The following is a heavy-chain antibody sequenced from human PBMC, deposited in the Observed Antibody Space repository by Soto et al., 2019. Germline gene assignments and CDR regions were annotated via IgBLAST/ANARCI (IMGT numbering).Heavy chain of an antibody. CDR1: GFTFSSYA. D-gene: IGHD2-2*01. J-gene: IGHJ6*02. V-gene: IGHV3-23*01. Sequence: PGGSLRLSCAASGFTFSSYAMSWVRQAPGKGLEWVSAISGSGGSTYYADSVKGRFTISRDNSKNTLYLQMNSLRAEDTAVYYCAKGTGAWRAWDIVVVPAYYYYGMDVWGQGTTVTVSS. CDR2: ISGSGGST. CDR3: AKGTGAWRAWDIVVVPAYYYYGMDV.